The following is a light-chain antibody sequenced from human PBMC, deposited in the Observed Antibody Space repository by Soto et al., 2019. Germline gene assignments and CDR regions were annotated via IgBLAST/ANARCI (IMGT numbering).Light chain of an antibody. CDR1: QSVSSY. CDR3: QQRSNRPPIT. Sequence: EIVLTQSPATLSLSPGERATLSCRASQSVSSYLAWYQQKPGQAPRLLIYDASNRATGIPGRFSGSGSGTDFTLTISNLEPEDVAVYYCQQRSNRPPITFGQGTRLEIK. CDR2: DAS. V-gene: IGKV3-11*01. J-gene: IGKJ5*01.